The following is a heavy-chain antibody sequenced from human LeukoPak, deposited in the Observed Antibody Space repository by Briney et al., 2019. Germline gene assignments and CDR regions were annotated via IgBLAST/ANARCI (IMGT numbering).Heavy chain of an antibody. V-gene: IGHV3-7*01. CDR2: IKQDGGEI. Sequence: GSLRLSCAASGFTFSCYWMSWVRQAPGKGLEWVANIKQDGGEIYYVDSVRGRFTISRDNAKNSLYLQMNSLRAEDTAVYYCARVHGAYPFDYWGQGTLVTVSS. CDR1: GFTFSCYW. CDR3: ARVHGAYPFDY. J-gene: IGHJ4*02. D-gene: IGHD4/OR15-4a*01.